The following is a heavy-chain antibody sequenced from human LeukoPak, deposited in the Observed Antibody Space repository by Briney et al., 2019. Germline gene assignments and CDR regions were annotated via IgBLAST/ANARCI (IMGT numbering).Heavy chain of an antibody. CDR1: GFTFSSYA. J-gene: IGHJ5*02. D-gene: IGHD6-19*01. CDR2: ISGSGGST. Sequence: PGGSLRLSCAASGFTFSSYAMSWVRQAPGKGLEWVSAISGSGGSTYYADSVKGRFTISRDNSKNTLYLQMNSLRAEDTAVYYCAKGDYIAVAGITRFDPWGQGTLVTVSS. V-gene: IGHV3-23*01. CDR3: AKGDYIAVAGITRFDP.